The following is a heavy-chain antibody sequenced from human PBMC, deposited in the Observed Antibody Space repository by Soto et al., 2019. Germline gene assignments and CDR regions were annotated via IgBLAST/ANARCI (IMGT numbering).Heavy chain of an antibody. CDR3: VRLLWFVELK. CDR1: GFSRSTSGLG. CDR2: IYWDGDK. Sequence: HIPLKESGPTLVKPTQTLTLTCTISGFSRSTSGLGVGWIRQPPGKALDWLALIYWDGDKRYSPSLKSRLTITKDTSKNQVVLTMTNMDPVDTATYYCVRLLWFVELKWGQGTLVTVSS. J-gene: IGHJ4*02. V-gene: IGHV2-5*02. D-gene: IGHD3-10*01.